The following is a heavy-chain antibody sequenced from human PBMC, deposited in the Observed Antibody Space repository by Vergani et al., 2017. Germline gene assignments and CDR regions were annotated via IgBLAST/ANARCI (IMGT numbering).Heavy chain of an antibody. J-gene: IGHJ6*03. Sequence: QVQLQQWGGGLLKPSETLSLTCVVNGGSFTSYHWTWIRQSPGEGLEWVGDIDHTGRPDYNPSLKSRLTMSVDKSRNQVSLTLNSVTATDTAIYFCARVNTETNGHLYYCYYMDVWGQGTAVTVS. CDR1: GGSFTSYH. CDR3: ARVNTETNGHLYYCYYMDV. V-gene: IGHV4-34*01. CDR2: IDHTGRP. D-gene: IGHD4-11*01.